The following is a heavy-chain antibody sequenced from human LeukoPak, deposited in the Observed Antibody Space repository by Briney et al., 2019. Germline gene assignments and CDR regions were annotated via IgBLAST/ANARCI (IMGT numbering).Heavy chain of an antibody. CDR3: ATLGYSYGTDY. J-gene: IGHJ4*02. Sequence: SETLSLNCTVSGDSISSGNYYWTWIRQPAGKGVEWIGRIYTSGSTNYNPSRKSRVTISVDTSKNQFSLKLSSVTAADTAVYYCATLGYSYGTDYWGQGTLVTVSS. V-gene: IGHV4-61*02. D-gene: IGHD5-18*01. CDR1: GDSISSGNYY. CDR2: IYTSGST.